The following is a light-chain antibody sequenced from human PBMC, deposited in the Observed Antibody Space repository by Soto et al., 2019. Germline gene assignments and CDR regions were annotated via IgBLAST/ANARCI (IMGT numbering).Light chain of an antibody. CDR1: QSVSSY. V-gene: IGKV3-11*01. Sequence: IGLTQSPGTRSLSPGERATLSCRASQSVSSYLAWYQQKPGQAPRLLIYDASTRATGISARFSGSGSGTDFTLTISSLEPEDFAVYYCQQRSNWPVTFGQGTKVEVK. CDR2: DAS. CDR3: QQRSNWPVT. J-gene: IGKJ1*01.